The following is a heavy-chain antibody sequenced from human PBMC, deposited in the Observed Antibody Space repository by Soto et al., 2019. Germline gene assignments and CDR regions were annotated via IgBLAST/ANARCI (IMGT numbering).Heavy chain of an antibody. Sequence: GESLKISCAASGFTFSSYAMSWVRQAPGKGLEWVSAISGSGGSTYYADSVKGRFTISRDNSKNTLYLQMNSLRAEDTAVYYCAKDSSSWYDSDYFDYWGQGTLVTVSS. J-gene: IGHJ4*02. CDR2: ISGSGGST. D-gene: IGHD6-13*01. CDR3: AKDSSSWYDSDYFDY. CDR1: GFTFSSYA. V-gene: IGHV3-23*01.